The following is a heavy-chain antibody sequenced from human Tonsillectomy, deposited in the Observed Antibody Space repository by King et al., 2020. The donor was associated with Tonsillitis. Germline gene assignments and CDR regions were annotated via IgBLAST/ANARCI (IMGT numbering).Heavy chain of an antibody. Sequence: QLVQSGAEVKKPGASVKVSCKASGYTFSTYGISWVRQAPGQGLEWMGWISDYNGNTNYAQKLQGRVTMTTDTSTSTAYMELRSLISDDTGVYYCERAGYCSNGICYRDVSGMDVWGQGTTVTVSS. CDR2: ISDYNGNT. CDR1: GYTFSTYG. V-gene: IGHV1-18*01. CDR3: ERAGYCSNGICYRDVSGMDV. D-gene: IGHD2-8*01. J-gene: IGHJ6*02.